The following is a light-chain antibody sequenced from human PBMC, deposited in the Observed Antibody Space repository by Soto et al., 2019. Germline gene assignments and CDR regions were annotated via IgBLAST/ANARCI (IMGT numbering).Light chain of an antibody. J-gene: IGKJ1*01. Sequence: EIMMTQSPATLSVSPGERATLSCRASHSVSSNLAWYQQKPGQAPRLLIYGASTRATGIPARFSGSGSGTEFTLTISSLQSEDFAVYYCQQYNNWPPWTFGQGTKVDIK. V-gene: IGKV3-15*01. CDR2: GAS. CDR3: QQYNNWPPWT. CDR1: HSVSSN.